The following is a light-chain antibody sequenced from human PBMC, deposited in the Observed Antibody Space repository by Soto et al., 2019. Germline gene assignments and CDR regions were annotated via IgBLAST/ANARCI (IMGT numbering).Light chain of an antibody. V-gene: IGLV2-23*01. CDR3: CSYAGSSTR. CDR1: SSDVGSYNL. Sequence: QSALTQPASVSGSPGQSITISCTGTSSDVGSYNLVSWYQQHPGKAPKLMIYEGSKRPSGVSNRFSGSKSGNTASLTISGLQAEEEADYYCCSYAGSSTRFGGGTKVTVL. CDR2: EGS. J-gene: IGLJ2*01.